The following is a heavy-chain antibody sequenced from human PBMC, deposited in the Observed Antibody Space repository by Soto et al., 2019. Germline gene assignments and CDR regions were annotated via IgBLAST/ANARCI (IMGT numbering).Heavy chain of an antibody. V-gene: IGHV1-69*01. CDR2: IIPIFGTA. D-gene: IGHD1-26*01. Sequence: PVKVSCNAPGGTLSSYAISWVRQAPGQGLEWMGGIIPIFGTANYAQKFQGRVTITADESTSTAYMELSSLRSEDTAVYYCAREQHGGATVFYYWGQGTLVTVSS. J-gene: IGHJ4*02. CDR1: GGTLSSYA. CDR3: AREQHGGATVFYY.